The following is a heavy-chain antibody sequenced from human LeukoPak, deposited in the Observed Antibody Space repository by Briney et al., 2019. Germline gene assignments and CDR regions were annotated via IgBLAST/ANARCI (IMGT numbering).Heavy chain of an antibody. CDR2: IYYSGST. CDR1: GVSVSSGSYY. CDR3: ARGLRRTVTTFGFEDY. Sequence: TASETLSLTCTVSGVSVSSGSYYWSWIRQPPGKGLEWIGYIYYSGSTNYNPSLKSRVTISVDTSKNQFSLKLSSVTAADTAVYYCARGLRRTVTTFGFEDYWGQGTLVTVSS. D-gene: IGHD3-16*01. J-gene: IGHJ4*02. V-gene: IGHV4-61*01.